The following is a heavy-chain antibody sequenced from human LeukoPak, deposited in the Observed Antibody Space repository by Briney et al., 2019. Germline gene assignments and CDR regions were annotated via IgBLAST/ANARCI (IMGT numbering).Heavy chain of an antibody. D-gene: IGHD3-10*02. J-gene: IGHJ4*02. Sequence: SETLSLTCTVSGGSISSYYWSWIRQPPGKGLEWIGYIYYRGSTNYSPSLKSRVTISVDASKNQFSLNLTSVTAADTAVYYCARHGYYYVVFDYWGRGTLVTVSS. CDR2: IYYRGST. CDR1: GGSISSYY. V-gene: IGHV4-59*08. CDR3: ARHGYYYVVFDY.